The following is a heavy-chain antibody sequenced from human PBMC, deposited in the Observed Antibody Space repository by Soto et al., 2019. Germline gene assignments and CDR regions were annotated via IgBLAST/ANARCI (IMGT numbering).Heavy chain of an antibody. CDR2: ISGSGGST. D-gene: IGHD5-18*01. Sequence: GASLRLSCAASGFTFSSYAMSWVRQAPGKGLEWVSAISGSGGSTYYADSVKGRFTISRDNSKNTLYLQMSSLRAEDTAVYYCAKVMVKNWFDPWGQGTLVTVSS. J-gene: IGHJ5*02. CDR1: GFTFSSYA. V-gene: IGHV3-23*01. CDR3: AKVMVKNWFDP.